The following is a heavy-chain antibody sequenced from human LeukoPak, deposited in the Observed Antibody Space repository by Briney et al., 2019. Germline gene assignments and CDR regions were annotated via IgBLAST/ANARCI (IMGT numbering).Heavy chain of an antibody. CDR2: INPSGGHT. J-gene: IGHJ4*02. V-gene: IGHV3-23*01. D-gene: IGHD1-1*01. CDR1: GFTFSSNP. CDR3: ATTKQARRYFDY. Sequence: PGGSLRLSCAGSGFTFSSNPLSWGRQAPGKGLEWVSAINPSGGHTRYAYPVRRRFTIPRDTSKNALYLQMNTLRAEDTAVYYCATTKQARRYFDYWGQGTLVTVSS.